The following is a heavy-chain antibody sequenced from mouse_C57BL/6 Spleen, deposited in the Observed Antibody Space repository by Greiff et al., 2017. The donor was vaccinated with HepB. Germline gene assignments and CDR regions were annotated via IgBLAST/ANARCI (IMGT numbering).Heavy chain of an antibody. CDR3: ARSTRDYFDY. CDR2: INPSNGGT. J-gene: IGHJ2*01. Sequence: QVQLQQPGTELVKPGASVKLSCKASGYTFTSYWMHWVKQRPGQGLEWIGNINPSNGGTNYNEKFKSKATLTVDKSSSPAYMQLSSLTSEDSAVYDWARSTRDYFDYWGQGTTLTVAS. D-gene: IGHD1-1*01. CDR1: GYTFTSYW. V-gene: IGHV1-53*01.